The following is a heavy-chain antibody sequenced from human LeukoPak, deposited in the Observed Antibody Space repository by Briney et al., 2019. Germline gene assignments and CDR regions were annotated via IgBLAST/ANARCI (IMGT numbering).Heavy chain of an antibody. CDR1: GGSFSGYY. CDR2: INHSGST. J-gene: IGHJ2*01. V-gene: IGHV4-34*01. CDR3: ARVNWYFDL. Sequence: PSETLSLTCAVYGGSFSGYYWSWIRQPPGKGLEWIGEINHSGSTNYNPSLKSRVTISVDTSKNRFSLKLSSVTAADTAVYYCARVNWYFDLWGRGTLVTVSS.